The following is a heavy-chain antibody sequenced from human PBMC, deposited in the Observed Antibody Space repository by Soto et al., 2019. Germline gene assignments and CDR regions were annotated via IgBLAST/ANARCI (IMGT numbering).Heavy chain of an antibody. D-gene: IGHD6-6*01. V-gene: IGHV1-18*01. CDR3: ARVGGSSPYYYYYGMDV. Sequence: QVPLVQSGAEVKKPGASVKVSCKASGYTFTSYGISWVRQAPGQGLEWMGWISAYNGNTNYAQKLQGRVTMTTDTSTSTAYMELRSLRSDDTAVYYCARVGGSSPYYYYYGMDVWGQGTTVTVSS. CDR2: ISAYNGNT. J-gene: IGHJ6*02. CDR1: GYTFTSYG.